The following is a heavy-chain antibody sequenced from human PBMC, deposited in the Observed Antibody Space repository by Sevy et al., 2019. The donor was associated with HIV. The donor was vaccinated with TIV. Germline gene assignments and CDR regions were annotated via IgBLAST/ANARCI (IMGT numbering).Heavy chain of an antibody. CDR3: AGETVSGYNL. CDR1: GFPVRSNY. J-gene: IGHJ4*02. D-gene: IGHD5-12*01. CDR2: VYAGGNT. V-gene: IGHV3-53*01. Sequence: GGSLRLSCAVSGFPVRSNYISWVRQAPGKGLEWVSTVYAGGNTYYADSVKGRFSISRDNSKNIVYLQINSLRGEETAVYYCAGETVSGYNLWGQGTLVTVSS.